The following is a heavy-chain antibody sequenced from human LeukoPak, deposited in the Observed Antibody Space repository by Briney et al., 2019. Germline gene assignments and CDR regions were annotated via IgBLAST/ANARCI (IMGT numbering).Heavy chain of an antibody. CDR1: GFAFRSHG. Sequence: QPGGSLRLSCAASGFAFRSHGMNWVRQAPGKGLEWVSGIRGDGVTTYYADSVKGRFTISRDNSKNTLYLQMNSLRAEDTAVYYCAKGRTGSETFDYWGQGTLVTVSS. CDR2: IRGDGVTT. V-gene: IGHV3-23*01. J-gene: IGHJ4*02. D-gene: IGHD1-14*01. CDR3: AKGRTGSETFDY.